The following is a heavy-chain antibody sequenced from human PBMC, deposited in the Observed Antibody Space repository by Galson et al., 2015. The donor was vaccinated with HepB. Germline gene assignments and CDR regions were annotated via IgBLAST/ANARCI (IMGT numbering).Heavy chain of an antibody. CDR3: ARVKEKWVGSGGSCFSLDP. CDR2: IIPIFGTA. V-gene: IGHV1-69*06. D-gene: IGHD2-15*01. Sequence: SVKVSCKASGGTFSSYAISWVRQAPGQGLEWMGGIIPIFGTANYAQKFQGRVTITADKSTSTAYMELSSLRSEDTAVYYCARVKEKWVGSGGSCFSLDPWGQGTLVTVSS. J-gene: IGHJ5*02. CDR1: GGTFSSYA.